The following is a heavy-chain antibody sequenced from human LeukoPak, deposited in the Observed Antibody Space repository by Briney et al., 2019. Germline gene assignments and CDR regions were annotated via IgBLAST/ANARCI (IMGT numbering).Heavy chain of an antibody. V-gene: IGHV3-20*04. CDR1: GFTFSSYA. CDR2: INWNGGST. J-gene: IGHJ4*02. Sequence: GGSLRLSCAASGFTFSSYAMSWVRQAPGKGLEWVSGINWNGGSTGYAGSVKGRFTISRDNAKNSLYLQMNSLRAEDTALYYCARALAGTGYFDYWGQGTLVTVSS. D-gene: IGHD6-19*01. CDR3: ARALAGTGYFDY.